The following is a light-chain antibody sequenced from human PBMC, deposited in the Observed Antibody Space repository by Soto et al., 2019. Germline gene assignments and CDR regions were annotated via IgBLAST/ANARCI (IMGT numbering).Light chain of an antibody. CDR1: QSISTY. CDR3: QQRSSWL. V-gene: IGKV3-11*01. J-gene: IGKJ4*01. Sequence: IVLTQSPATLSLSPGERATLSCRASQSISTYLAWYQQKPGQAPRLLIYDASNRATGIPARFSGSGSGTDFTLTISSLEPEDFAVYYCQQRSSWLFGGGTKVDIK. CDR2: DAS.